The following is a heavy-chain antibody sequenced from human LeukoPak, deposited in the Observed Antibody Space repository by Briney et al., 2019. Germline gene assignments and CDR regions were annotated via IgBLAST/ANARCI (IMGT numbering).Heavy chain of an antibody. J-gene: IGHJ5*02. CDR1: GGSFSGYY. Sequence: SETLSLTCAVYGGSFSGYYWSWIRQPPGKGLEWIGEINHSGSTNYNPSLKSRVTMSVDTSKNQFSLKLSSVTAADTAVYYCARYYYGSGSFNWFDPWGQGTLVTVSS. D-gene: IGHD3-10*01. CDR2: INHSGST. CDR3: ARYYYGSGSFNWFDP. V-gene: IGHV4-34*01.